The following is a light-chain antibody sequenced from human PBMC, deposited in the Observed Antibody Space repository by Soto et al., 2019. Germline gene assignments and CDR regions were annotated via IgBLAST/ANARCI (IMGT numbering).Light chain of an antibody. J-gene: IGKJ5*01. V-gene: IGKV1-5*03. CDR1: QSVSSS. CDR2: KAS. Sequence: DIQMTQSPSTLSASVGDRVTITCRASQSVSSSLAWYQQRPGKAPILVIYKASTLETGVPSRFSGSRSRTPFTLTISSLQRDDFGTHYCQQYRSYPFTFGQGTRLDNK. CDR3: QQYRSYPFT.